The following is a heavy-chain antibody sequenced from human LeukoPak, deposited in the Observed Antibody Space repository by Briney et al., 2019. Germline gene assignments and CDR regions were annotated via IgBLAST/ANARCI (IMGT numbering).Heavy chain of an antibody. CDR3: ATPPLEGGF. J-gene: IGHJ4*02. Sequence: GGSLRLSCAASGFTFSSYSMNWVRQAPGKGLEWVSSISSSSSYIYYADSVKGRFTISRDNAKNSMYLQMNSLRAEDTAVYYCATPPLEGGFWGQGTLVTVSS. CDR1: GFTFSSYS. V-gene: IGHV3-21*01. D-gene: IGHD1-1*01. CDR2: ISSSSSYI.